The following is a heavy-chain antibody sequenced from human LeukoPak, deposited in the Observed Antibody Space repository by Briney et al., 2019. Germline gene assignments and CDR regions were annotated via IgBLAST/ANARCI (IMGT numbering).Heavy chain of an antibody. V-gene: IGHV3-21*01. CDR3: ARAYYYGSGSYYPKDDY. CDR1: GFTFSSYS. D-gene: IGHD3-10*01. Sequence: GGSLRLSCAASGFTFSSYSMNWVRQAPGKGLEWVSSISSSSSYIYYADSVKGRFTISRDNAKNSLYLQMNSLRDEDTAVYYCARAYYYGSGSYYPKDDYWGQGTLVTVSS. J-gene: IGHJ4*02. CDR2: ISSSSSYI.